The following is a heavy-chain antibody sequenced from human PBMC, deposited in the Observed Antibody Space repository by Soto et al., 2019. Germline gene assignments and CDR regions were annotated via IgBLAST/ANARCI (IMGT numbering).Heavy chain of an antibody. CDR2: IYRGRAT. D-gene: IGHD6-25*01. CDR1: GFSVSNTY. CDR3: ARDRSDSSRADSFDI. Sequence: GGSLRLSSAVSGFSVSNTYMSWVRQAPGKGLEWISVIYRGRATYYADSVKGRFTISRDDSRNTVYLQMNSLTTEDTAVYFCARDRSDSSRADSFDIWGQGTMVTVSS. J-gene: IGHJ3*02. V-gene: IGHV3-53*01.